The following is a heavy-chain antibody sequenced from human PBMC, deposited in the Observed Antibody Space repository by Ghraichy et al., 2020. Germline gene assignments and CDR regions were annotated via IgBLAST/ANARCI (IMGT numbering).Heavy chain of an antibody. CDR3: ARSSGPLDS. CDR1: GGSFSGYY. J-gene: IGHJ4*02. D-gene: IGHD2-15*01. CDR2: IHHSGST. Sequence: SETLSLTCAVYGGSFSGYYWNWIRQPPGKGLEWIGEIHHSGSTNYNPSLKSRVTISVDTSKNQFSLKLNSVTAADTARYYCARSSGPLDSWGQGTLVTVSS. V-gene: IGHV4-34*01.